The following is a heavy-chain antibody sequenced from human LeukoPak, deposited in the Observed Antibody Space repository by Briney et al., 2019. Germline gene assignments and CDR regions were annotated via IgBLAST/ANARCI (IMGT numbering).Heavy chain of an antibody. J-gene: IGHJ4*02. CDR1: GGSSSGSTYY. V-gene: IGHV4-61*02. D-gene: IGHD1-26*01. Sequence: SQTLSLTCTVSGGSSSGSTYYGGWIRQPAGKGLEWIGRIYASGSTSYNPSLKSRATISVDTSKNQFSLKLSSVTAADTAIYYCARDGGSYSLDYWGRGTLVTVSS. CDR2: IYASGST. CDR3: ARDGGSYSLDY.